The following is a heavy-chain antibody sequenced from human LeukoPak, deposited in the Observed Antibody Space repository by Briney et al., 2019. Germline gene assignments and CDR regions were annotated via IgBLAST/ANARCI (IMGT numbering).Heavy chain of an antibody. CDR2: ISWSGGGT. J-gene: IGHJ4*02. CDR3: AKGWYYFDY. CDR1: GFTFDDYG. V-gene: IGHV3-20*04. Sequence: PGGSLRLSCATSGFTFDDYGITWVRQIPGKGLEWVSGISWSGGGTGYADSVKGRFTISGDNSKNTLYLQMNSLRAEDTAVYYCAKGWYYFDYWGQGTLVTVSS. D-gene: IGHD2-8*01.